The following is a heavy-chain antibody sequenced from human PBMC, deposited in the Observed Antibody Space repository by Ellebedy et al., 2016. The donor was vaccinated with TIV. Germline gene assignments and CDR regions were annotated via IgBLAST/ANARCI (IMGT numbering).Heavy chain of an antibody. V-gene: IGHV3-53*01. CDR3: AREIFLWSLGNYYYGMDV. CDR2: IYSGGST. Sequence: GESLKISCAASGFTVSSNYMSWVRQAPGKGLEWVSVIYSGGSTYYADSVKGRFTVSRDNAKNSLYLQLNSLSAEDTAVYYCAREIFLWSLGNYYYGMDVWGHGTTVIVSS. CDR1: GFTVSSNY. J-gene: IGHJ6*02. D-gene: IGHD3-10*01.